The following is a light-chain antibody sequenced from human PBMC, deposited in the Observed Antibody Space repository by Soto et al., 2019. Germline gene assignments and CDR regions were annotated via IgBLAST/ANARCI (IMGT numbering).Light chain of an antibody. CDR1: SSNIGAGYD. CDR3: QSYYSILSYV. CDR2: GNS. J-gene: IGLJ1*01. V-gene: IGLV1-40*01. Sequence: QSVLTQPPSVSGAPGQRVTISCTGSSSNIGAGYDVHWYQQLPGTAPKLLIYGNSNRPSGVPDRFSGSKSGTSASLAITGLQAEYEADYYCQSYYSILSYVFVPVTNLTVL.